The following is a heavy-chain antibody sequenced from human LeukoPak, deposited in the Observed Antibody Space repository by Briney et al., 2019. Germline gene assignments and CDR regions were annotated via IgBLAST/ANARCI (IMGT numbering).Heavy chain of an antibody. D-gene: IGHD3-10*01. CDR3: ARGRTRNYYGSGSRSFDY. J-gene: IGHJ4*02. CDR2: INHSGST. Sequence: PSETLSLTCAVYGGSFSGYYWSWIRQPPGKGLEWIGEINHSGSTNYNPSLKSRVTISVDTSKNQFSLKLSSVTAADTAVYYCARGRTRNYYGSGSRSFDYWGQGTLVTVSS. CDR1: GGSFSGYY. V-gene: IGHV4-34*01.